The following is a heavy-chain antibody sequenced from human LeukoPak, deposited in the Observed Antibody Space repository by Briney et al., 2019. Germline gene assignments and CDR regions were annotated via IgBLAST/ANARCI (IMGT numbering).Heavy chain of an antibody. V-gene: IGHV3-53*01. CDR3: ARSYSSLSGGLYFFDQ. D-gene: IGHD6-6*01. J-gene: IGHJ4*02. CDR2: IYNDGRT. CDR1: GFTVGSQY. Sequence: GGSLRLSCTASGFTVGSQYLSWVRRAPGKGLEWVSVIYNDGRTSHADSVKGRFTISRDNSKNTLYLQMNSLRVDDTAMYYCARSYSSLSGGLYFFDQWGQGTLVTVSS.